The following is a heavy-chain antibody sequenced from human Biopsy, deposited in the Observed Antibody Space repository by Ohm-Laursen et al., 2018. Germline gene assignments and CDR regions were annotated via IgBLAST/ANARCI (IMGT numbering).Heavy chain of an antibody. V-gene: IGHV1-46*01. CDR2: INPGGNST. CDR1: GYTFTTYY. CDR3: VLASFDY. J-gene: IGHJ4*02. Sequence: GASVKVSCKASGYTFTTYYIHWVRQAPGQGLEWMGIINPGGNSTAYTQNFQGRVTMTWDTSTITVYMELSSLRSEDTAVYYCVLASFDYWGQGTLVTVPS.